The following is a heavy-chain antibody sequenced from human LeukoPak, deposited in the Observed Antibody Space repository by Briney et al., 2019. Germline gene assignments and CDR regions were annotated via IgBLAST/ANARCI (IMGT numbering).Heavy chain of an antibody. CDR3: AEDRKRYSSGWYEFDY. Sequence: GGSLRLSCAASGFTFSSYGMHWVRQAPGKGLEWVAVISYDGSNKYYADSVKGRFTISRDNSKNTLYLQMNSLRAEDTAVYYCAEDRKRYSSGWYEFDYWGQGTLVTVSS. D-gene: IGHD6-19*01. CDR2: ISYDGSNK. V-gene: IGHV3-30*18. CDR1: GFTFSSYG. J-gene: IGHJ4*02.